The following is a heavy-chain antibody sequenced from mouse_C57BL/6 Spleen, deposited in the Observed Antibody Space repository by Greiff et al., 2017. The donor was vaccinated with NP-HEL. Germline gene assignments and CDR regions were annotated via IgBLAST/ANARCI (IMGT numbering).Heavy chain of an antibody. J-gene: IGHJ4*01. CDR1: GYAFSSYW. Sequence: VQLQQSGAELVKPGASVKISCKASGYAFSSYWMNWVKQRPGKGLEWIGQIYPGDGDTNYNGKFKGKATLTADKSSSTAYMQLSSLTSEDSAVYFCARGSNSYAMDYWGQGTSVTVSS. CDR2: IYPGDGDT. CDR3: ARGSNSYAMDY. V-gene: IGHV1-80*01. D-gene: IGHD2-5*01.